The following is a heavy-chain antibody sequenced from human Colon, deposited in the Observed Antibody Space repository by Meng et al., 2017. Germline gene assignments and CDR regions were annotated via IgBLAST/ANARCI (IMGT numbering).Heavy chain of an antibody. CDR2: IKEDGTET. Sequence: GGSLRLSCEASGFSFSAYWMTWVRQAQGKGLEWVATIKEDGTETHYVDSVKGRFTITRGNAENSLYLQMSSLRAEDTGVYYCARGQVWLHYWGQGTLVTVSS. CDR1: GFSFSAYW. V-gene: IGHV3-7*01. D-gene: IGHD5-24*01. J-gene: IGHJ4*02. CDR3: ARGQVWLHY.